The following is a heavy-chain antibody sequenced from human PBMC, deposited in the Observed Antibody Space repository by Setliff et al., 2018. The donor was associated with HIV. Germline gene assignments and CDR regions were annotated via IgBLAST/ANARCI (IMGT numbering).Heavy chain of an antibody. V-gene: IGHV4-34*01. J-gene: IGHJ6*02. Sequence: SETLSLTCAVYGGSFSGYYWSWIRQPPGKGLEWIGEIIHSGSTNYNPSLKSRVTLSVDTSKNQFSLKLSSVTAADTAVYYCGRGLSVYSYANVYYYHGMDVWGQGTTVTVSS. CDR3: GRGLSVYSYANVYYYHGMDV. D-gene: IGHD5-18*01. CDR1: GGSFSGYY. CDR2: IIHSGST.